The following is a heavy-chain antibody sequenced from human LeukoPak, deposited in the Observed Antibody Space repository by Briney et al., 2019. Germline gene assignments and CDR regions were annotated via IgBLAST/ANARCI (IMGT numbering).Heavy chain of an antibody. V-gene: IGHV3-21*01. CDR3: ARDRSRITDIVVVPAALYYYYYYGMDV. CDR1: GFTFSSYS. Sequence: GGSLRLSCAASGFTFSSYSMNWVRQAPGKGLEWVSSISSSSSYIYYADSVKGRFTISRDNAKSSLYLQMNSLRAEDTAVYYCARDRSRITDIVVVPAALYYYYYYGMDVWGQGTTVTVSS. J-gene: IGHJ6*02. CDR2: ISSSSSYI. D-gene: IGHD2-2*01.